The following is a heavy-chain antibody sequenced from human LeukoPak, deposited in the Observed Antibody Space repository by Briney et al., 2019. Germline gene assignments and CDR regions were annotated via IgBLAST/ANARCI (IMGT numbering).Heavy chain of an antibody. CDR2: INHSGST. D-gene: IGHD2-15*01. V-gene: IGHV4-34*01. CDR1: GGSFSGYY. J-gene: IGHJ4*02. CDR3: ATLLRGSDNLDY. Sequence: SETLSLTCAVYGGSFSGYYWSWIRQPPGKGLEWIGEINHSGSTNYNPSLKSRVTISVDTSKNQFSLKLSSVTAADTAVYYCATLLRGSDNLDYWGQGTLVTVSS.